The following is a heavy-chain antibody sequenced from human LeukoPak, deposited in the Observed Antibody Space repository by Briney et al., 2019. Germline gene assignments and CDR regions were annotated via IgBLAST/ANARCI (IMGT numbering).Heavy chain of an antibody. CDR1: GYTFTSYD. D-gene: IGHD3-3*01. CDR3: ARVPFGVVINLDY. CDR2: MNPNSGNT. Sequence: ASVKVSCKASGYTFTSYDINWVRQAPGQGLEWMGWMNPNSGNTGYAQKFQGRVTMTRNTSISTAYMELSSLRSEDTAVYYCARVPFGVVINLDYWGQGTLVTVSS. V-gene: IGHV1-8*01. J-gene: IGHJ4*02.